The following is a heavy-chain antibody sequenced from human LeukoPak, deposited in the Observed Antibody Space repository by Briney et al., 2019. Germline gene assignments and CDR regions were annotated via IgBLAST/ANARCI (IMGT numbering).Heavy chain of an antibody. J-gene: IGHJ4*02. Sequence: PSETLSLTCTVSGGSISSSSYYWGWIRQPPGRGLEWIGYIYYSGSTNYNPSLKSRVTISVDTSKNQFSLKLSSVTAADTAVYYCARGSSESWLQYDYWGQGTLVTVSS. V-gene: IGHV4-61*05. CDR1: GGSISSSSYY. D-gene: IGHD5-24*01. CDR3: ARGSSESWLQYDY. CDR2: IYYSGST.